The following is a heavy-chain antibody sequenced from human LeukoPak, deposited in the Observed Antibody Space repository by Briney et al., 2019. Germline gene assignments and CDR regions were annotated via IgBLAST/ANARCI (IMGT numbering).Heavy chain of an antibody. V-gene: IGHV6-1*01. D-gene: IGHD4-17*01. CDR2: TYYRSKWYN. J-gene: IGHJ6*02. Sequence: SQTLSLTCAISGDSVSSNSAAWNWIRQSPSRGLEWLGRTYYRSKWYNDYAVSVKSRITINPDTSKNQFSLQLNSVTPEDTAVYHCARDLGSTTDYYYGMDVWGQGTTVTVSS. CDR3: ARDLGSTTDYYYGMDV. CDR1: GDSVSSNSAA.